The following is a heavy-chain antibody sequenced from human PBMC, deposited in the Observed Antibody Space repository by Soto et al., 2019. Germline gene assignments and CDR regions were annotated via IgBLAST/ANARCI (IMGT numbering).Heavy chain of an antibody. CDR3: ANHGYYECFHY. V-gene: IGHV4-61*01. CDR1: GGSVSSGSYY. Sequence: QVQLQESGPGLVKPSETLSLTCTVSGGSVSSGSYYWSWIRQPPGKGLEWIGYIYHSGSTNYNPSLRSRVTISVYTSKNQSSLRLSSVTAADTAVYYCANHGYYECFHYWGQGTLVTVSS. J-gene: IGHJ1*01. CDR2: IYHSGST. D-gene: IGHD3-22*01.